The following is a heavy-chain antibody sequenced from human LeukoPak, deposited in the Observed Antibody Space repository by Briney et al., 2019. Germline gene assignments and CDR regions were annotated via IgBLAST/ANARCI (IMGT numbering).Heavy chain of an antibody. D-gene: IGHD2-8*01. CDR3: ARGGTDILLEPPAIPFDY. CDR1: GGSISSGGYY. J-gene: IGHJ4*02. Sequence: SETLSLTCTVSGGSISSGGYYWSWIRQHPGKGLEWIGYIYYSGSTYYNPSLKSRVTISVDTSKNQFSLKLSSVTAADTAVYYCARGGTDILLEPPAIPFDYWGQGALVTVSS. V-gene: IGHV4-31*03. CDR2: IYYSGST.